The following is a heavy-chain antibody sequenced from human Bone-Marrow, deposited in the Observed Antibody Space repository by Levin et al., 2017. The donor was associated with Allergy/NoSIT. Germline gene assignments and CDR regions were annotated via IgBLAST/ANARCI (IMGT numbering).Heavy chain of an antibody. CDR1: GFTFTYAW. V-gene: IGHV3-15*01. CDR2: IKSGSDGGTT. CDR3: ATEPDETVAHYYGLDV. J-gene: IGHJ6*02. Sequence: PGGSLRLSCAASGFTFTYAWMTWVRQAPGKGLEWVGRIKSGSDGGTTDYAAPVKGRFTISRDDSKETLYLQMDNLITDDTAVYYCATEPDETVAHYYGLDVWGQGTTVTVSS. D-gene: IGHD1-1*01.